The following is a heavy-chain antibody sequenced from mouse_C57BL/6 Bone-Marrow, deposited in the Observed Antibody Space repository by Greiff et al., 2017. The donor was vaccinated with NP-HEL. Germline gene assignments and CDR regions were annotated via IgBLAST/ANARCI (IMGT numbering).Heavy chain of an antibody. CDR2: IYPGSGCT. D-gene: IGHD4-1*01. CDR3: ALELTGTSYYFDY. J-gene: IGHJ2*01. Sequence: QVQLQQPGAELVKPGASVKMSCKASGYTFTSYWITWVKQRPGQGLEWIGDIYPGSGCTNYNEKFKSKATLTVDTSSSTAYMQLSSLTSEDSAVYYCALELTGTSYYFDYWGQGTTLTVSS. CDR1: GYTFTSYW. V-gene: IGHV1-55*01.